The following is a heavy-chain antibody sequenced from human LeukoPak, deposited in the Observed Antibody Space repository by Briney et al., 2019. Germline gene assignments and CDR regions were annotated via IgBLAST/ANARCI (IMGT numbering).Heavy chain of an antibody. CDR2: ISGSTTTI. V-gene: IGHV3-48*04. CDR1: GFTFSSYS. D-gene: IGHD1-20*01. Sequence: GVSLRLSCAASGFTFSSYSMNWVRQAPGMGLEWLSSISGSTTTIYYADSVKGRFTISRDNAKNSLDLQMNSPSVEDTAVYYCARDPRIFGKGGLDYWGQGTLVAVSS. CDR3: ARDPRIFGKGGLDY. J-gene: IGHJ4*02.